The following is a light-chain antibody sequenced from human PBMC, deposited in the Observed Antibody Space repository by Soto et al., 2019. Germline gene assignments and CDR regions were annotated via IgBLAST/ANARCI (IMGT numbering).Light chain of an antibody. CDR1: QSISSW. CDR3: QRYNSSPT. CDR2: KAS. J-gene: IGKJ4*01. V-gene: IGKV1-5*03. Sequence: DIQMTQSPSTLSASVGDRVTITCRASQSISSWLAWYQQKPGKAPKLLIYKASSLESGVPSRFSGSGSGTEFTLTISSLQPDDFATYYCQRYNSSPTFGGGTKVDIK.